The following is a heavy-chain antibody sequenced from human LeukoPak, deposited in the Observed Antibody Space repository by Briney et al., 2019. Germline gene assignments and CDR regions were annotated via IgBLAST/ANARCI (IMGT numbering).Heavy chain of an antibody. CDR1: GFTFSSYG. V-gene: IGHV3-33*01. CDR2: IWYDGSNK. J-gene: IGHJ5*02. Sequence: GRSLRRSCAASGFTFSSYGMHWVRQAPRKGLEWVAVIWYDGSNKYYADSVKGRFTISRDNSKNTLYLQMNSLRAEDTAVYYCARASSSGWFENWFDPWGQGSLVTVSS. CDR3: ARASSSGWFENWFDP. D-gene: IGHD6-19*01.